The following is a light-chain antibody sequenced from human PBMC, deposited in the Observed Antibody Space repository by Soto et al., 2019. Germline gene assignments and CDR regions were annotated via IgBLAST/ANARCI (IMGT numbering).Light chain of an antibody. V-gene: IGKV3-20*01. CDR1: QSISGSY. Sequence: DIVLTQSPGTLSLSSGERATLSCRASQSISGSYLAWYQQKPGQAPRLLIHGVSTRATGIPDRFSGSGSGTDFTLTISRLEPEDFAVYYCQQYVTSPYIFGQGTKLEIK. J-gene: IGKJ2*01. CDR3: QQYVTSPYI. CDR2: GVS.